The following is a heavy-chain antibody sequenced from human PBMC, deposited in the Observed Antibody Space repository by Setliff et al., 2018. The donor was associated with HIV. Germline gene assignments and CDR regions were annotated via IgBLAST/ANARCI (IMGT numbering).Heavy chain of an antibody. V-gene: IGHV3-30*18. CDR3: TKPTTVVTSYYFDS. CDR2: ISYHEKDT. J-gene: IGHJ4*02. Sequence: GESLRLSCGASGFTFSNYGMHWVRRAPGKGLEWVASISYHEKDTFYADSVKGRFTISRDNSKNMLYLQMNSLTTEDTAVYYCTKPTTVVTSYYFDSWGQGTQVTVSS. CDR1: GFTFSNYG. D-gene: IGHD4-17*01.